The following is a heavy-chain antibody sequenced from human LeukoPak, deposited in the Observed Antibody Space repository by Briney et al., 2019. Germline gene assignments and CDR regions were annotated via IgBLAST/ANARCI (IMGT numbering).Heavy chain of an antibody. CDR2: MNPNSGNT. CDR3: ARGTSYFDDSSGYYPGKY. V-gene: IGHV1-8*01. CDR1: GYTFTSYD. D-gene: IGHD3-22*01. J-gene: IGHJ4*02. Sequence: ASVKVSCKASGYTFTSYDINWVRQATGQGLEWMGWMNPNSGNTDYAQKFQGRVTVTRNTSISTAYMELSSLRSEDTAVYYCARGTSYFDDSSGYYPGKYWGQGTLVTVSS.